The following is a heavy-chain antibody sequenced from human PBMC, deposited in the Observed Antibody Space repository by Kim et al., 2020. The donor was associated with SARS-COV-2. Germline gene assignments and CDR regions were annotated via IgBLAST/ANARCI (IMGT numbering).Heavy chain of an antibody. J-gene: IGHJ6*02. D-gene: IGHD3-3*01. CDR3: ARDLFAEDYGMDV. V-gene: IGHV3-74*01. Sequence: YEDSVMGRFTSSRDNAKNSLYLQMDSLRAEDTAVYYCARDLFAEDYGMDVWGQGTTVTVSS.